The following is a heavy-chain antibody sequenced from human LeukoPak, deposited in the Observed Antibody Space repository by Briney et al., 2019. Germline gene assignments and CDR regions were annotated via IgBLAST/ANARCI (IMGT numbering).Heavy chain of an antibody. D-gene: IGHD3-10*01. V-gene: IGHV3-30*01. CDR2: LSYDGSVK. J-gene: IGHJ5*02. CDR1: GFTFSTYGRIA. CDR3: ARDRDGSGSYFTYWFDP. Sequence: GRSLRLSCAASGFTFSTYGRIAMPWLRQVPGKGLEWVAVLSYDGSVKMYADSVKGRFTISRDNSKNVLYLEMNSLRVDDTAVYYCARDRDGSGSYFTYWFDPWGQGTLVTVSS.